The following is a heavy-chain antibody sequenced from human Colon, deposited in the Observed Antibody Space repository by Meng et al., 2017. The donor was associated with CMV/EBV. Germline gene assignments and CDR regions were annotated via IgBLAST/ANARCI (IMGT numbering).Heavy chain of an antibody. CDR1: GFMFRTSG. CDR3: ARGEAF. D-gene: IGHD1-26*01. Sequence: GESLKISCTASGFMFRTSGMHWVRQAPGKGLEWVAVISYDGSNKYYADSVKGRFTISRDNSKNTLYLQMNSLRAEDTAVYYCARGEAFWGQGTLVTVSS. CDR2: ISYDGSNK. V-gene: IGHV3-30*19. J-gene: IGHJ4*02.